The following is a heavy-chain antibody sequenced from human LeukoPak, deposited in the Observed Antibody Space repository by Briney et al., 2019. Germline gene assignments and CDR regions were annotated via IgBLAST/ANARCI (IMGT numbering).Heavy chain of an antibody. V-gene: IGHV4-30-2*05. Sequence: SETLSLTCAVSGVAISRGGYAWNWIRQPPGKGLEWIAYIYHSGTTYYNPSLKSRATISVDTSKNQFSLKLSSVTAADTAVYYCARVAYYYGSGSSTGYYYYMDVWGKGTTVTISS. CDR1: GVAISRGGYA. CDR3: ARVAYYYGSGSSTGYYYYMDV. J-gene: IGHJ6*03. CDR2: IYHSGTT. D-gene: IGHD3-10*01.